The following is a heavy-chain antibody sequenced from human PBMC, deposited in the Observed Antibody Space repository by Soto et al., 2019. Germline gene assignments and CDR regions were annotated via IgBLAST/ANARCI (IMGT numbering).Heavy chain of an antibody. D-gene: IGHD6-19*01. V-gene: IGHV3-13*01. CDR1: GFTFSSYD. CDR2: IGTAGDT. CDR3: ARGSSGDFDY. Sequence: EVQLVESGGGLVQPGGSLRLSCAASGFTFSSYDMHWVSKATGKGLEWVSAIGTAGDTYYPGSVKGRFTISRENAKKSLYLQMNSRRAGETAVYYCARGSSGDFDYWGQGTLVTVSS. J-gene: IGHJ4*02.